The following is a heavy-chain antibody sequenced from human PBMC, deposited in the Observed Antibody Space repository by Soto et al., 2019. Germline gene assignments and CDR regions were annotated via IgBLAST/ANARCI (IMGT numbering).Heavy chain of an antibody. CDR3: ARGFGYATKYYFDY. D-gene: IGHD5-18*01. J-gene: IGHJ4*02. Sequence: ASVKVSCKASGGTFSSYAISWVRQAPGQGLEWMGGIIPIFGTANYAQKFQGRVTITADESTSTAYMELSSLRSEDTAVYYCARGFGYATKYYFDYWGQGTLVTVSS. CDR1: GGTFSSYA. V-gene: IGHV1-69*13. CDR2: IIPIFGTA.